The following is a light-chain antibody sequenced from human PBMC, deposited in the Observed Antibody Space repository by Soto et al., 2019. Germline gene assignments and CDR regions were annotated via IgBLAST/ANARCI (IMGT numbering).Light chain of an antibody. J-gene: IGLJ3*02. CDR1: SSIIENNY. V-gene: IGLV1-51*01. CDR3: GTWESSRNWV. Sequence: QSVLTQSPSVSAAPGQTVSISCSGTSSIIENNYVSWYQVLPKTAPKLLIYDNLKRPSGIPDRFSGSKSGTSATLVITGLQTGDEADYYCGTWESSRNWVFGGGTKLTVL. CDR2: DNL.